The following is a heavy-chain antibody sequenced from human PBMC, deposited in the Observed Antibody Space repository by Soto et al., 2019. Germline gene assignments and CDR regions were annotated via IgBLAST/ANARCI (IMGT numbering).Heavy chain of an antibody. V-gene: IGHV4-31*03. CDR1: GGSISSGGYY. D-gene: IGHD2-15*01. CDR2: IYYSGST. CDR3: ARYCSGGSYQFPSYYFDY. J-gene: IGHJ4*02. Sequence: QVQLQESGPGLVKPSQTLSLTCTVSGGSISSGGYYWSWIRQHPGKGLEWIGYIYYSGSTYYNPSLKSRVTISVDTSKNQFSLKLSSVTAADTAVYYCARYCSGGSYQFPSYYFDYWGQGTLVTVSS.